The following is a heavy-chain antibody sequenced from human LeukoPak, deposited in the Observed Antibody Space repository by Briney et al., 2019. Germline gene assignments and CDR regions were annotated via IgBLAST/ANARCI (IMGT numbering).Heavy chain of an antibody. D-gene: IGHD3-10*01. J-gene: IGHJ6*03. Sequence: SETLSLTCAVYGGSFSGYYWSWIRQPPGKGLEWIGEINHSGSTNYNPSLKSRVTISVDTSKNQFSLKLSSVTAADTAVYYCARLKTMVRGVISWFYYYYMDVWGKGTTVTISS. CDR3: ARLKTMVRGVISWFYYYYMDV. CDR2: INHSGST. CDR1: GGSFSGYY. V-gene: IGHV4-34*01.